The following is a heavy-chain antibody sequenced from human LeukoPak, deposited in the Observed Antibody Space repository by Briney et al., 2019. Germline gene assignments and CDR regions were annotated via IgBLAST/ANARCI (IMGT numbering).Heavy chain of an antibody. CDR1: GGSISSSSYY. J-gene: IGHJ4*02. D-gene: IGHD6-6*01. Sequence: SETLSLTCTVSGGSISSSSYYWGWIRQPPGKGLEWIVSIYYSGSTYYNPSLKSRVTITVDTYKNQFSLKLSSVTAADKAVYYCARHGDKYSSLSRPGRFDYWGQGTLVTVSS. CDR2: IYYSGST. V-gene: IGHV4-39*01. CDR3: ARHGDKYSSLSRPGRFDY.